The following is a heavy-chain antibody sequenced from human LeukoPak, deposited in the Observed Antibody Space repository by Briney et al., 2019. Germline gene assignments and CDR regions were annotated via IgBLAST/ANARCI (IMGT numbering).Heavy chain of an antibody. CDR3: VTGLGRTDHDY. Sequence: PGGSLRLSCAASGLTFSSTRMSSVREAPGKGLEWVGRINRNIDGGTTDYAAPVNGRFTISRDDSKNTLYLQMNSLKTEDTAVYYCVTGLGRTDHDYWGQGTLVTVSS. J-gene: IGHJ4*02. CDR1: GLTFSSTR. CDR2: INRNIDGGTT. V-gene: IGHV3-15*01. D-gene: IGHD1/OR15-1a*01.